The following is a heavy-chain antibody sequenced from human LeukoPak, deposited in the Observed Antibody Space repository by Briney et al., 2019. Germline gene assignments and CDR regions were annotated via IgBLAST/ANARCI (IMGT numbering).Heavy chain of an antibody. CDR3: ARLRGGVQLWGD. Sequence: SETLSLTCTVSGGSITSNSYSWGWIRQPPGKGLQWIVTLSHAGTNYYNPSLKSRVTLPVDRSKNQFSLKLTSVTATDTAVYYCARLRGGVQLWGDWGQAPLVTVSS. V-gene: IGHV4-39*01. CDR1: GGSITSNSYS. J-gene: IGHJ4*02. D-gene: IGHD5-18*01. CDR2: LSHAGTN.